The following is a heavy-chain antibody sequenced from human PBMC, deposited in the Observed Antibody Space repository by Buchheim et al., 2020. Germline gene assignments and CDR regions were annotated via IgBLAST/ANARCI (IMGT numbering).Heavy chain of an antibody. J-gene: IGHJ5*02. D-gene: IGHD3-9*01. CDR1: GGSISSGSYY. CDR3: ARDKNDILTGHSFDP. V-gene: IGHV4-61*02. Sequence: QVQLQESGPGLVKPSQTLSLTCTVSGGSISSGSYYWSWIRQPAGKGLEWIGRIYTSGSTNYNPSLKSRVTISIDTSKNQFSLKLSSVTAADTAVYYCARDKNDILTGHSFDPWGQGTL. CDR2: IYTSGST.